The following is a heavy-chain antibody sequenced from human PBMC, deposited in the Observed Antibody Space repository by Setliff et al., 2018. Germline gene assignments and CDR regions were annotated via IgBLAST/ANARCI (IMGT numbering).Heavy chain of an antibody. CDR2: IYYSGST. J-gene: IGHJ6*03. CDR1: GGSISSHY. V-gene: IGHV4-59*11. Sequence: SETLSLTCTVSGGSISSHYWSWIRQPPGKGLEWIGYIYYSGSTNYNPSLKSRVTISVDTSKNQFSLKLSSVTAAVTAVYFCATGDFYYYMVVWGKGTTVTVSS. CDR3: ATGDFYYYMVV.